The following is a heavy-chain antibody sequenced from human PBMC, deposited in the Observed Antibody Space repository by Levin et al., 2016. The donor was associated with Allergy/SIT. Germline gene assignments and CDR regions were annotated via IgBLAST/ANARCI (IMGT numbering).Heavy chain of an antibody. CDR1: GYTFTGYY. J-gene: IGHJ4*02. CDR3: ARGNKMAIAAREAGTDY. Sequence: ASVKVSCKASGYTFTGYYMHWVRQAPGQGLEWMGWINPNSGGTNYAQKFQGRVTMTRDTSISTAYMELSRLRSDDTAVYYCARGNKMAIAAREAGTDYWGQGTLVTVPS. CDR2: INPNSGGT. V-gene: IGHV1-2*02. D-gene: IGHD6-6*01.